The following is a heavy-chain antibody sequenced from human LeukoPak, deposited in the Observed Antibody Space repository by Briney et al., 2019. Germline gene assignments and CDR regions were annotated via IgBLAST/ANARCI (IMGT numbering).Heavy chain of an antibody. V-gene: IGHV3-48*01. CDR2: ISSSGNSI. J-gene: IGHJ4*02. Sequence: GGSLRLSCAASGFTLSPYNMNWVRQAPGNGLEGVSSISSSGNSIYYGDSVKGRFIISRSNAWNSLSLQLNSLRVEDTAVYYCARRMTIFGVGYYFDHWGQGILVTVSS. CDR3: ARRMTIFGVGYYFDH. D-gene: IGHD3-3*01. CDR1: GFTLSPYN.